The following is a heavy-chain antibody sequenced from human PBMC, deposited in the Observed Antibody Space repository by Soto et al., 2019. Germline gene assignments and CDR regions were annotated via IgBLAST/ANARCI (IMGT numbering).Heavy chain of an antibody. V-gene: IGHV3-23*01. Sequence: EVQLLESGGGLVQPGGSLRLSCAASGFTFSSYAMSWVRQAPGKGLEWVSAISGSGGSTYYADSVKGRFTISRDNYKNPLYLQMNRLRAEDTAVYYCAKEGEYSSSWSDIDYWGQGTLVTVSS. CDR2: ISGSGGST. J-gene: IGHJ4*02. CDR3: AKEGEYSSSWSDIDY. CDR1: GFTFSSYA. D-gene: IGHD6-13*01.